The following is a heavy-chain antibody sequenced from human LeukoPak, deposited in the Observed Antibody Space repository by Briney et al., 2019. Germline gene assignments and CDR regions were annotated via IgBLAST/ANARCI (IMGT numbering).Heavy chain of an antibody. CDR2: INPNSGVT. J-gene: IGHJ4*02. CDR3: ARVELSSSGSYYFDY. CDR1: GYTFPDFY. Sequence: ASVKVSCKTSGYTFPDFYLHWLRQSPGQGLEWMGRINPNSGVTNSAQKSRDRVTMTRDTSIDTAYMELNSLRSDDTAVYYCARVELSSSGSYYFDYWGQGTLVTVSS. D-gene: IGHD1-1*01. V-gene: IGHV1-2*06.